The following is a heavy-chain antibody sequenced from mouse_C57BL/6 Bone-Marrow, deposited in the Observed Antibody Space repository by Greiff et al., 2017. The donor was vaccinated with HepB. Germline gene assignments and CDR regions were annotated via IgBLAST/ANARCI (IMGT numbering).Heavy chain of an antibody. CDR3: TRRRSNYGYWYFDV. CDR2: IDPETGGT. CDR1: GYTFTDYE. J-gene: IGHJ1*03. V-gene: IGHV1-15*01. D-gene: IGHD2-5*01. Sequence: QVQLQQSGAELVRPGASVTLSCKASGYTFTDYEMHWVKQTPVHGLEWIGAIDPETGGTAYNQKFKGKAILTADKSSSTAYMELRSLTSEDSAVYYCTRRRSNYGYWYFDVWGTGTTVTVSS.